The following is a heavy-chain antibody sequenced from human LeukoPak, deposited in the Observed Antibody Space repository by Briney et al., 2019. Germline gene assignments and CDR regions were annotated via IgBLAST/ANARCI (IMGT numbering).Heavy chain of an antibody. CDR1: GATFSSYA. D-gene: IGHD6-19*01. J-gene: IGHJ5*02. CDR2: IIPIFGTA. V-gene: IGHV1-69*13. Sequence: SVKVSCKPSGATFSSYAISWVRQAPGQRLEWMGGIIPIFGTANYAQKFQGRVTITADESTSTAYMELSSLRSEDTAVYYCAGGALPIAVAGTNWFDPWGQGTLVTVSS. CDR3: AGGALPIAVAGTNWFDP.